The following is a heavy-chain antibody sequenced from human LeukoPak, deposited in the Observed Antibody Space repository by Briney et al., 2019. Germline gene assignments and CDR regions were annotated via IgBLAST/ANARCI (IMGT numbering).Heavy chain of an antibody. J-gene: IGHJ5*02. CDR3: AHRRRTGLENWFDP. CDR2: NYWNNDK. CDR1: GFSLSTSGVA. D-gene: IGHD1-1*01. V-gene: IGHV2-5*01. Sequence: SGPTLVNPTQTLTLTCTFSGFSLSTSGVAVGWIRQSPGKALEWLALNYWNNDKRYSPSLKSRLTITKDTSKNQVVLTMTSMDPVDTATYYCAHRRRTGLENWFDPWGQGTLVTVSS.